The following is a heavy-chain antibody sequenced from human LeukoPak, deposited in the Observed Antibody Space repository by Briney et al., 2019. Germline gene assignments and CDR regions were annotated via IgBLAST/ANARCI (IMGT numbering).Heavy chain of an antibody. CDR3: AREVGSSRNFDY. D-gene: IGHD6-13*01. J-gene: IGHJ4*02. CDR2: IFSSGII. V-gene: IGHV4-4*07. CDR1: GASISSDL. Sequence: SETLSLTCNVSGASISSDLWSWIRQPAGKGLEWVGRIFSSGIINYNPSLKSRLTMSVDTAKNQFSLNLSSVTAADTAVYYCAREVGSSRNFDYWGQGTLVTVSS.